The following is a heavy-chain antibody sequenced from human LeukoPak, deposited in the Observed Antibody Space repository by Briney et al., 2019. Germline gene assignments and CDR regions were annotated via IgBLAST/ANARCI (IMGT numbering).Heavy chain of an antibody. CDR2: IIPIFGTA. CDR1: GGTFISYA. V-gene: IGHV1-69*13. D-gene: IGHD6-13*01. Sequence: VASVKVSCKASGGTFISYAISWVRQAPGQGLEWMGGIIPIFGTANYAQKFQGRVTITAHESTSTAYMELSSLRSEDTAVYYCARDLTIAAAGTNWFDPWGQGTLVTVSS. J-gene: IGHJ5*02. CDR3: ARDLTIAAAGTNWFDP.